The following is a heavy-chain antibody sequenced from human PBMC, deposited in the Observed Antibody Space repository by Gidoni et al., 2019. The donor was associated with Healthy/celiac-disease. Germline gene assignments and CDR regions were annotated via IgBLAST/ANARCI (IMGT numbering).Heavy chain of an antibody. V-gene: IGHV4-59*01. CDR2: IYYSGST. CDR3: ARVPYSSGYYYRVPFYFDY. Sequence: QVQLQESGPGLVKPSETLSLTCTVSGGSISSYYWSWIRQPPGKGLEWIGYIYYSGSTNYNPSLKSRVTISVDTPKNQFSLKLSSVTAADTAVYYCARVPYSSGYYYRVPFYFDYWGQGTLVTVSS. J-gene: IGHJ4*02. CDR1: GGSISSYY. D-gene: IGHD3-22*01.